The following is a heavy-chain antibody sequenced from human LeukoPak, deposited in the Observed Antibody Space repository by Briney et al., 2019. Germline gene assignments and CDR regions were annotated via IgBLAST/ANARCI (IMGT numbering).Heavy chain of an antibody. V-gene: IGHV1-69*04. Sequence: ASVKVSCKASGGTFSSYAISWVRQAPGQGLEWMGRIIPIFGIANYAQKFQGRVTITADKSTSTAYMELSGLRSEDTAVYYCARGIAAPPGYFDYWGQGTLVTVSS. CDR1: GGTFSSYA. D-gene: IGHD6-13*01. J-gene: IGHJ4*02. CDR3: ARGIAAPPGYFDY. CDR2: IIPIFGIA.